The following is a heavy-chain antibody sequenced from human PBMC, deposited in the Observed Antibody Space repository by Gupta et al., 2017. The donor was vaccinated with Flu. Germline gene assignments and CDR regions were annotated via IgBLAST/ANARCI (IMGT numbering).Heavy chain of an antibody. V-gene: IGHV1-46*01. CDR3: ARESKKGGVVTAIFFDY. Sequence: QVQLVQSGSEVKNPGASVKVSCKASGYTFTSYYMHWVRQAPGQGLEWMGIINPSGGSTRYEQKGQGRVTMTRDTSTSTVYMELSSLRSEDTAVDYCARESKKGGVVTAIFFDYWGQGTLVTVSS. CDR2: INPSGGST. CDR1: GYTFTSYY. J-gene: IGHJ4*02. D-gene: IGHD2-21*02.